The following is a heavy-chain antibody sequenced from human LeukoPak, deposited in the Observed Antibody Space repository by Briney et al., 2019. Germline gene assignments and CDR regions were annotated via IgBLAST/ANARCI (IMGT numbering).Heavy chain of an antibody. CDR2: ISSSSRII. V-gene: IGHV3-48*02. CDR1: GFTFSSYS. J-gene: IGHJ4*02. CDR3: AREGSGGPYGDYAFDY. D-gene: IGHD4-17*01. Sequence: GGSLRLSCAASGFTFSSYSMNWVRQAPGKGLEWVSYISSSSRIIYYAESVKGRFTISRDNAKNSLYLQMNSLRDEDTAVYYCAREGSGGPYGDYAFDYWGQGTLVTVSS.